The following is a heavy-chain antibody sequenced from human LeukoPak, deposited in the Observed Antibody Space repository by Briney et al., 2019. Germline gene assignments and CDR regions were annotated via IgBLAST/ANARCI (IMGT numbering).Heavy chain of an antibody. Sequence: SVKVSCKASGGTFSSYAISWVRQAPGQGLEWMGGIIPIFGTANYAQKFQGRVTITADESTSTAYMELSSLRSEDTAVCYCARGVVAATDNWFDPWGQGTLVTVSS. D-gene: IGHD2-15*01. CDR2: IIPIFGTA. CDR1: GGTFSSYA. CDR3: ARGVVAATDNWFDP. V-gene: IGHV1-69*13. J-gene: IGHJ5*02.